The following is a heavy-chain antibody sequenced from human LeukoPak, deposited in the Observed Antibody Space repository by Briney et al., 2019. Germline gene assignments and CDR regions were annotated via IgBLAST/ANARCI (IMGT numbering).Heavy chain of an antibody. J-gene: IGHJ3*02. V-gene: IGHV3-11*01. Sequence: GGCLRLSCAASGFTFSDYYMSWIRQAPGKGLEWVSYISSSGSTIYYADSVKGRFTTSRDNAKNSLYLQMNSLRAEDTAVYYCARDPYGVGALGDAFDIWGQGTMVTVSS. D-gene: IGHD1-26*01. CDR3: ARDPYGVGALGDAFDI. CDR1: GFTFSDYY. CDR2: ISSSGSTI.